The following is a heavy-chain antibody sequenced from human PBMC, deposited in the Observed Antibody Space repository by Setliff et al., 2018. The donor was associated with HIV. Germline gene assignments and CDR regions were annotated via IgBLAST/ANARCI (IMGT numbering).Heavy chain of an antibody. CDR2: ILSTGERT. D-gene: IGHD1-26*01. CDR1: GFTFSNYA. V-gene: IGHV3-23*01. CDR3: ARDRLDGAHSGSYLRGYWYFDL. Sequence: GGSLRLSCAASGFTFSNYAMSWVRQAPGEGLEWVSAILSTGERTFYADSVKGRFTISRDNAKNSLYLQMNSLRAEDTAVYYCARDRLDGAHSGSYLRGYWYFDLWGRGTLVTVSS. J-gene: IGHJ2*01.